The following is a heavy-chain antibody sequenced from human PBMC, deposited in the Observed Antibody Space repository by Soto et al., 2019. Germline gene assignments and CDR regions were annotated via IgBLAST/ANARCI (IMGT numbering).Heavy chain of an antibody. J-gene: IGHJ4*02. CDR3: AKGMFSSSPAAAGSFDY. Sequence: TVGSLRLSCAGSGFTFSSYAMSWVRQAPGKGLEWVAAIGGTDGKTYYADSVKGRFTISRDNSENTLYLQMSRLRAEDTAVYFCAKGMFSSSPAAAGSFDYWGQGALVTVSS. CDR1: GFTFSSYA. D-gene: IGHD3-10*01. CDR2: IGGTDGKT. V-gene: IGHV3-23*01.